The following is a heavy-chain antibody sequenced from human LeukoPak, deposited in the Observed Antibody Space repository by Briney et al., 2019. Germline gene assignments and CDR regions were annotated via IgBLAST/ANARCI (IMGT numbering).Heavy chain of an antibody. D-gene: IGHD3-22*01. CDR2: IIGSGGRT. CDR3: AKDRGRYYDSSGYYWGYYFGS. Sequence: GGSLRLSCAPSGFTSSNYAVKCVRQAPGKGREWVSTIIGSGGRTFYAASVKGRFTISRDNSRDTLYLQMSSLRAEDTAVYYCAKDRGRYYDSSGYYWGYYFGSWGQGILVTVST. CDR1: GFTSSNYA. J-gene: IGHJ4*02. V-gene: IGHV3-23*01.